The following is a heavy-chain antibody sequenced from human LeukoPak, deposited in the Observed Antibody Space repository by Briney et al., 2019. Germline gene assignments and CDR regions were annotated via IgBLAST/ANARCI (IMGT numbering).Heavy chain of an antibody. D-gene: IGHD3-22*01. Sequence: SETLSLTCTVSGGSIRSSSYYWAWIRQPPGKGLEWIGSIYYSGSTYYNSSLKSRVTISVDTSKNQFSLKLSSVTAADTAVYYCARGVPYYDSSGNWFDPWGQGTLVTVSS. CDR1: GGSIRSSSYY. CDR2: IYYSGST. V-gene: IGHV4-39*07. J-gene: IGHJ5*02. CDR3: ARGVPYYDSSGNWFDP.